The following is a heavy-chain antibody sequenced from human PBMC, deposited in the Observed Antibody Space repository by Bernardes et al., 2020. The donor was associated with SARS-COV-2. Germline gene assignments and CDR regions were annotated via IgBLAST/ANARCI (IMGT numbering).Heavy chain of an antibody. J-gene: IGHJ4*02. CDR1: GGTFSSYT. Sequence: SVKVSCKASGGTFSSYTISWVRQAPGQGLEWMGRIIPILGIANYAQKFQGRVTITADKSTSTAYMELSSLRSEDTAVYYCARDQGLGYCSSTSCYDYFDYWGQGTLVTVSS. V-gene: IGHV1-69*04. CDR3: ARDQGLGYCSSTSCYDYFDY. D-gene: IGHD2-2*01. CDR2: IIPILGIA.